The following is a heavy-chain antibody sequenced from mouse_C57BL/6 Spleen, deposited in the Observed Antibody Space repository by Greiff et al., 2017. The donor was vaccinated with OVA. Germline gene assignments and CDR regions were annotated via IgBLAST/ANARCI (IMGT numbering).Heavy chain of an antibody. CDR1: GYTFTSYW. Sequence: QVQLQQPGAELVKPGASVKLSCKASGYTFTSYWMHWVKQRPGQGLEWIGMIHPNSGSTNYNEKFKSKATLTVDKSSSTAYMQLSSLTSEDSAVYYCARSSITTVVATYYYAMDYWGQGTSVTVSS. CDR3: ARSSITTVVATYYYAMDY. D-gene: IGHD1-1*01. V-gene: IGHV1-64*01. CDR2: IHPNSGST. J-gene: IGHJ4*01.